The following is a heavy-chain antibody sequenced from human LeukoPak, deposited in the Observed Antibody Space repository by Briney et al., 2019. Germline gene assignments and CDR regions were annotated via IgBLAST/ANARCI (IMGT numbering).Heavy chain of an antibody. CDR3: ARRYLWFEDY. J-gene: IGHJ4*02. CDR2: IYYSGST. Sequence: SETLSLTCTVSGGSISSSSYYWGWIRQPPGKGLEWIGSIYYSGSTYYNPSLKSRVTISVDTPKNQFSLKLSSVTAADTAVYYCARRYLWFEDYWGQGTLVTVSS. V-gene: IGHV4-39*01. D-gene: IGHD3-10*01. CDR1: GGSISSSSYY.